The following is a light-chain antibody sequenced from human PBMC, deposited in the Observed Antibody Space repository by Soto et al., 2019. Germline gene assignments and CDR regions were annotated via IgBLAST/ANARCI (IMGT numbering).Light chain of an antibody. CDR3: QQYNNYLYT. J-gene: IGKJ2*01. Sequence: DIKMTQSPSALSASVGDRVTITCRASQSISSWLTWYQQKPGKAPKLLIYKASSLQSGVPSRFSGSGSGTEFTLTISSLQPDDFATYYCQQYNNYLYTFGQGTKVDIK. V-gene: IGKV1-5*03. CDR1: QSISSW. CDR2: KAS.